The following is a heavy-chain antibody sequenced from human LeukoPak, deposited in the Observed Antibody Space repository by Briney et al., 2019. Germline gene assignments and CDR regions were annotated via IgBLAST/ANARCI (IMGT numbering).Heavy chain of an antibody. Sequence: PGGSLRLSCAASGFTFSSYSMNWVRQAPGKGLEWVSSISSSSSYIYYADSVKGRFTISRDNAKNSLYLQMNSLRAEDTAVYYCALSWGFGEFLSYYYMDVWGKGTTVTVSS. D-gene: IGHD3-10*01. J-gene: IGHJ6*03. CDR1: GFTFSSYS. V-gene: IGHV3-21*01. CDR3: ALSWGFGEFLSYYYMDV. CDR2: ISSSSSYI.